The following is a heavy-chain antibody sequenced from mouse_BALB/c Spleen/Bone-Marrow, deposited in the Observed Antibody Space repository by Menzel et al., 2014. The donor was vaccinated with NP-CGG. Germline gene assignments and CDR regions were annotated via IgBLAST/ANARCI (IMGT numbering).Heavy chain of an antibody. CDR1: GYTFTDNW. D-gene: IGHD2-4*01. Sequence: QVQLQQSGAELGMPGASVKMSCKASGYTFTDNWMYWVKQRPGQGLEWIGAIDTSDSYTNFNQKFMGKASLTVDASSSTAYMQVSSLTSDDSAVYYCARGGHDFSLDYWSQGTSVTASS. V-gene: IGHV1-69*01. J-gene: IGHJ4*01. CDR2: IDTSDSYT. CDR3: ARGGHDFSLDY.